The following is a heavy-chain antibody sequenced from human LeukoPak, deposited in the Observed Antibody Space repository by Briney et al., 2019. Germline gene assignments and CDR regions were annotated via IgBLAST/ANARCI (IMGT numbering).Heavy chain of an antibody. V-gene: IGHV4-34*01. CDR3: ARASWGITMVRGVTSDY. Sequence: PSETLSLTCAVYGGSFSGYYWSWIRQPPGKGLEWIGEINHSGSTNYNPSLKSRVTISVDTSKNQFSLKLSSVTAADTAVYYCARASWGITMVRGVTSDYWGQGTLVTVSS. D-gene: IGHD3-10*01. CDR1: GGSFSGYY. J-gene: IGHJ4*02. CDR2: INHSGST.